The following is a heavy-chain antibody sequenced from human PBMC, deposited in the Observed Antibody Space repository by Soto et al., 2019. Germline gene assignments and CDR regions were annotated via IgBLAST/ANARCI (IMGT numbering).Heavy chain of an antibody. D-gene: IGHD4-17*01. CDR3: AKDYGDWTGLYYYGMDV. CDR1: GFTFSSYG. V-gene: IGHV3-33*06. CDR2: IWYNGSDK. J-gene: IGHJ6*02. Sequence: QVQLVESGGGVVQPGRSLRLSCAASGFTFSSYGMHWVRQAPGKGLEWVAVIWYNGSDKKYADSVKGRFTISRDNSEETLYLQMNSLRAEDTAVYYCAKDYGDWTGLYYYGMDVWGQGTTVTVSS.